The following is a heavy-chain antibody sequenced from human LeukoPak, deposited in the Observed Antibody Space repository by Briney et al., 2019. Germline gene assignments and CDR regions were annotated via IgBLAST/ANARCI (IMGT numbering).Heavy chain of an antibody. D-gene: IGHD6-19*01. CDR2: INSDGSST. J-gene: IGHJ6*02. Sequence: HPGGSLRLSCAASGFTFSSYWMHWVRQAPGKGLVWVSRINSDGSSTSYADSVRGRLTISRDNAKNTLYLQMNSLRAEDTAVYYCARYSSGWYEIKYYYYYYGMDVWGQGTTVTVSS. CDR1: GFTFSSYW. CDR3: ARYSSGWYEIKYYYYYYGMDV. V-gene: IGHV3-74*01.